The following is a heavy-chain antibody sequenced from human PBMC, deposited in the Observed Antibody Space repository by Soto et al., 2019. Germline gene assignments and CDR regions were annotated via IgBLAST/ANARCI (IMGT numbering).Heavy chain of an antibody. D-gene: IGHD3-3*01. Sequence: EVQLVESGGGLVKPGGSLRLSCAASGFTFSSYSMNWVRQAPGKGLEWVSSISSSSSYIYYADSVKGRFTISRDNAKNSLYLQMNSLRAEDTAVYYCARYFGDFWSGYNDYWGQGTLVTVSS. V-gene: IGHV3-21*01. CDR3: ARYFGDFWSGYNDY. CDR1: GFTFSSYS. J-gene: IGHJ4*02. CDR2: ISSSSSYI.